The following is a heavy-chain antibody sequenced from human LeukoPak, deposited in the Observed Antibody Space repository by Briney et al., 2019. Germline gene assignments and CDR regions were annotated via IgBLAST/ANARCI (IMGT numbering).Heavy chain of an antibody. J-gene: IGHJ4*02. CDR2: INHSGST. CDR3: ARASSYYDFWSGYYMVGFDY. Sequence: SETLSLTCAVYGGSFSGYYWSWIRQPPGKGLEWIGEINHSGSTNYNPSLKSRVTISVDTSKNQFSLKLSSVTAADTAVYYCARASSYYDFWSGYYMVGFDYWGQGTLVTVSS. D-gene: IGHD3-3*01. CDR1: GGSFSGYY. V-gene: IGHV4-34*01.